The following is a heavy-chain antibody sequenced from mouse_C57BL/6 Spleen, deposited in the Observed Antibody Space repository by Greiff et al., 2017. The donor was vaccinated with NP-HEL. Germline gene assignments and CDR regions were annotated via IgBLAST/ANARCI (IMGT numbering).Heavy chain of an antibody. J-gene: IGHJ2*01. CDR3: AYGSSYRDY. D-gene: IGHD1-1*01. Sequence: QVQLQQPGAELVMPGASVKLSCKASGYTFTSYWMHWVKQRPGQGLEWIGEIDPSDSYTNYNQKFKGKSTLTVDKSSSTAYMQLSSLTSEDSAVYYCAYGSSYRDYWGEGTTRTVSA. V-gene: IGHV1-69*01. CDR2: IDPSDSYT. CDR1: GYTFTSYW.